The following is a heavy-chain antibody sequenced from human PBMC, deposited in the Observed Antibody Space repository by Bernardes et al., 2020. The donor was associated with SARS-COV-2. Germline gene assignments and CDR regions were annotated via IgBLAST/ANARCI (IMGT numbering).Heavy chain of an antibody. J-gene: IGHJ5*02. V-gene: IGHV4-39*01. CDR2: IRYTGNT. CDR3: ARQMPWNDWLDP. D-gene: IGHD1-1*01. Sequence: ETFLLTSSASGGSTSSSNYFSAWIRHPPGELQELIGIIRYTGNTFHNSSLKSRVTIPVDTSKNQFSLKLTSVTAADAALYCCARQMPWNDWLDPWGQGTLLTVSS. CDR1: GGSTSSSNYF.